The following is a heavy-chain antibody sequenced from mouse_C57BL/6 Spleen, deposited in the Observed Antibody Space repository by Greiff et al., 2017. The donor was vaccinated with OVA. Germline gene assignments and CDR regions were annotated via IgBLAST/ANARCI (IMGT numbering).Heavy chain of an antibody. CDR3: ASHLYYSNSSYYAMDY. V-gene: IGHV1-50*01. D-gene: IGHD2-5*01. CDR1: GYTFTSYW. J-gene: IGHJ4*01. CDR2: IDPSDSYT. Sequence: VQLQQPGAELVKPGASVKLSCKASGYTFTSYWMQWVKQRPGQGLEWIGEIDPSDSYTNYNQKFKGKATLTVDTSSSTAYMQLSSLTSEDSAVYYCASHLYYSNSSYYAMDYWGQGTSVTVSS.